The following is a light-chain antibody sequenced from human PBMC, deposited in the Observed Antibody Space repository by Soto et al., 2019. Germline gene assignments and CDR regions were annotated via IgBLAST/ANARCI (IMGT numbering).Light chain of an antibody. V-gene: IGKV3-20*01. CDR2: GAS. CDR1: QSVSGSY. J-gene: IGKJ4*01. CDR3: QQYDSSPRLT. Sequence: EVVLTQSPGTLSLSPGQRATLSCRASQSVSGSYLAWYQQIPGQAPRLLIYGASSRATGIPDRFSGSGSGTDFTLTISRLEPEDFAVYYCQQYDSSPRLTFGGGTKVEIK.